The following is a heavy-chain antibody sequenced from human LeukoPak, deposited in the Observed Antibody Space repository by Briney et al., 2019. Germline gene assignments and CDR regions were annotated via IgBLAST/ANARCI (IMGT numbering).Heavy chain of an antibody. J-gene: IGHJ4*02. CDR3: AKGSDYGGWEYYFDY. CDR1: GFTFSSYA. D-gene: IGHD4-17*01. V-gene: IGHV3-23*01. Sequence: GGSLRLSCAASGFTFSSYAMSWVRQAPGKGLEWVSAISGSGGSTYYADSVKGRFTISRDNSKNTLYLQMNSLRAEDTAVYYCAKGSDYGGWEYYFDYWGQGTLVTVSS. CDR2: ISGSGGST.